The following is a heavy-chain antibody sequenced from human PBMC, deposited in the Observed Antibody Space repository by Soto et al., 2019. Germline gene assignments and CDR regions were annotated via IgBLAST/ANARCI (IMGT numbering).Heavy chain of an antibody. V-gene: IGHV4-34*01. CDR3: ARHEKSTVVTPPDT. D-gene: IGHD4-17*01. J-gene: IGHJ4*02. CDR1: GGSFSGYY. CDR2: INHSGST. Sequence: SETLSLTCAVYGGSFSGYYWSWIRQPPGKGLEWIGEINHSGSTNYNPSLKSRVTISVDTSKNQFSLKLSSVTAADTAVYYCARHEKSTVVTPPDTWGPGTLVTVSS.